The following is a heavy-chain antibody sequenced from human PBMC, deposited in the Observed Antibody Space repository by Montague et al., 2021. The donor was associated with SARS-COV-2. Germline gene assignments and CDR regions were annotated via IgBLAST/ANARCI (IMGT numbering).Heavy chain of an antibody. V-gene: IGHV4-31*03. D-gene: IGHD2-15*01. J-gene: IGHJ4*02. CDR3: ARGERAYCSGGSCYFVFDY. CDR1: GDSISSSAYY. CDR2: IYYTGSS. Sequence: TLSLTCTVSGDSISSSAYYWSWIRQHPGKGLEWIGYIYYTGSSYYXPTLRRRLTISVDTSKNQFSLKLNSVTAAETAVYYCARGERAYCSGGSCYFVFDYWGQGTLVTVSS.